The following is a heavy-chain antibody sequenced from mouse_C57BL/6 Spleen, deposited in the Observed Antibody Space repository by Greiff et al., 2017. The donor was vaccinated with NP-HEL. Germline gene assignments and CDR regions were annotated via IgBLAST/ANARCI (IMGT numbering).Heavy chain of an antibody. D-gene: IGHD1-1*01. V-gene: IGHV5-6*01. Sequence: EVQGVESGGDLVKPGGSLKLSCAASGFTFSSYGMSWVRQTPDKRLEWVATISSGGSYTYYPDSVKGRFTISRDNAKNTLYLQMSSLKSEDTAMYYCARVYVSAMDYWGQGTSVTVSS. CDR3: ARVYVSAMDY. CDR1: GFTFSSYG. J-gene: IGHJ4*01. CDR2: ISSGGSYT.